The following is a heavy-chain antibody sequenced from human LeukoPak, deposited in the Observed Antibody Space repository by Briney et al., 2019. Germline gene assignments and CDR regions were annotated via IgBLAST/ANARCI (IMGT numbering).Heavy chain of an antibody. CDR1: GYTLTELS. D-gene: IGHD2-2*01. CDR2: FDPEDGET. CDR3: ATDGGGYCSSTSCYLR. V-gene: IGHV1-24*01. Sequence: ASVTVSCKVSGYTLTELSMHWVRQAPGKGREWMGGFDPEDGETIYAQKFQGRVTMTEDTSTDTAYMELSSLRSEDTAVYYCATDGGGYCSSTSCYLRWGQGTLVTVSS. J-gene: IGHJ4*02.